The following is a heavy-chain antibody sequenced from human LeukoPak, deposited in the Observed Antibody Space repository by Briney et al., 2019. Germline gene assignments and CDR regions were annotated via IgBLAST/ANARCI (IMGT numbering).Heavy chain of an antibody. CDR3: ARWGDGKRFDY. CDR1: GFTFSSHG. Sequence: PGGSLRLSCAASGFTFSSHGMHWVRQAPGKGLEWVAVIWYDGSNKYYADSVKGRFTISRDNSRNTVYLQMNSLRAEDTAAYYCARWGDGKRFDYWGQGTLVTVSS. CDR2: IWYDGSNK. J-gene: IGHJ4*02. D-gene: IGHD2-21*02. V-gene: IGHV3-33*01.